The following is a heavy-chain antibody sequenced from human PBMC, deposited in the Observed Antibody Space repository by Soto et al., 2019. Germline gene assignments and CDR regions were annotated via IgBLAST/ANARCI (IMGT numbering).Heavy chain of an antibody. V-gene: IGHV4-34*01. D-gene: IGHD6-6*01. CDR1: GGSFSGYY. CDR2: INHSGST. Sequence: SETLSLTCAVYGGSFSGYYWSWIRQPPGKGLEWIGEINHSGSTNYNPSLKSRVTISVDTSKNQFSLKLSSVTAADTAVYYCARAVAARARSGYYYYYMDVWGKGTTVTVSS. J-gene: IGHJ6*03. CDR3: ARAVAARARSGYYYYYMDV.